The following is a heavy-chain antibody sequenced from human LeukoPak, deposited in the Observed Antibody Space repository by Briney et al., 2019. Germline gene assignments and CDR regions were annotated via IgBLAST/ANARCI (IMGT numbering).Heavy chain of an antibody. CDR1: GFTFSDYY. CDR2: ISSSGSTI. J-gene: IGHJ6*03. V-gene: IGHV3-11*01. CDR3: ARDASGGYYYYYMDV. D-gene: IGHD2-8*02. Sequence: PGGSLRLSCAASGFTFSDYYMSWIRQAPGKGLEWVSYISSSGSTIYYADSVKGRFTISRDNAKNSLYLQMNSLRAEDTAVYYCARDASGGYYYYYMDVWVKGTTVTVSS.